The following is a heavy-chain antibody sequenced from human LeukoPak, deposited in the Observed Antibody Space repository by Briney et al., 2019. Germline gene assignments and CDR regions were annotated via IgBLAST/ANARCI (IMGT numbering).Heavy chain of an antibody. V-gene: IGHV1-58*01. D-gene: IGHD6-13*01. CDR2: IVVGSGNT. CDR1: GFTFTSSA. Sequence: SVKVSCKASGFTFTSSAVQWVRQARGQRLEWIGWIVVGSGNTNYAQKFQERVTITRDMSTSTAYMELSSLRSEDTAVYYCAAVLSLAAAGPSDYWGQGTLVTVSS. CDR3: AAVLSLAAAGPSDY. J-gene: IGHJ4*02.